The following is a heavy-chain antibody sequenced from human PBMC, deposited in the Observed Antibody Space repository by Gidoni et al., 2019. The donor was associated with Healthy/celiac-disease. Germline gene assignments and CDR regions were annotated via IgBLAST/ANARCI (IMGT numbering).Heavy chain of an antibody. D-gene: IGHD2-2*02. V-gene: IGHV4-59*01. CDR3: ARVIGYCSSTSCYNLDYYYYGMDV. CDR1: GGSISSYY. Sequence: QVQLQASGPGLVKPSETLSLTCTVSGGSISSYYWSWIRQPPGKGLEWIGYIYYSGSTNYNPSLKSRVTISVDTSKNQFSLKLSSVTAADTAVYYCARVIGYCSSTSCYNLDYYYYGMDVWGQGTTVTVSS. CDR2: IYYSGST. J-gene: IGHJ6*02.